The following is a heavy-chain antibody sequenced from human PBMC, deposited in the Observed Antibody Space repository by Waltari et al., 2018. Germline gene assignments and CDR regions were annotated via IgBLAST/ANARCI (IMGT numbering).Heavy chain of an antibody. Sequence: QVQLQESGPGLVKPSETLSLTCTVSGGSISSHYWSWIRQPPGKGLEWIWYIYYSGSTNYNPSLKSRVTISVDTSKNQFSLKLSSVTAADTAVYYCARDLDYGSGSYDYWGQGTLVTVSS. CDR1: GGSISSHY. CDR2: IYYSGST. J-gene: IGHJ4*02. V-gene: IGHV4-59*11. CDR3: ARDLDYGSGSYDY. D-gene: IGHD3-10*01.